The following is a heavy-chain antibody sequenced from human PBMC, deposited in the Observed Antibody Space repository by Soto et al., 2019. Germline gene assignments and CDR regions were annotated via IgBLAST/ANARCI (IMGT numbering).Heavy chain of an antibody. Sequence: ASVKVSCKASGYTFTSYDINWVRQATGQGPEWMGWMNPNSGNTGYAQKFQGRVTMTRNTSISTAYMELSSLRSEDTAVYYCARAQPESSSWYYYYYYGMDVWGQGTTVTVSS. D-gene: IGHD6-13*01. CDR3: ARAQPESSSWYYYYYYGMDV. J-gene: IGHJ6*02. CDR1: GYTFTSYD. CDR2: MNPNSGNT. V-gene: IGHV1-8*01.